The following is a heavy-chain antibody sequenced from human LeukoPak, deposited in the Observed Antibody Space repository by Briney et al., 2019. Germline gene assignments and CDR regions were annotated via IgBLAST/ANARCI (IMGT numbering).Heavy chain of an antibody. J-gene: IGHJ3*02. D-gene: IGHD3-22*01. CDR3: ARDGPNTYYYDSSGYPNAFDI. Sequence: PGGSLRLSCVVSGFIVSNNYMSWVRQAPGKGLEWVSVIYSGGSTYYADSVKRRFTISRDNSKNTQYLQMNSLRAEDTAVYYCARDGPNTYYYDSSGYPNAFDIWGQGTMVTVSS. CDR1: GFIVSNNY. V-gene: IGHV3-66*01. CDR2: IYSGGST.